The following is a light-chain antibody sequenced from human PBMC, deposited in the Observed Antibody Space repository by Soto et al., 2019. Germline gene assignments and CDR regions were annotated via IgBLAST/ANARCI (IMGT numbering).Light chain of an antibody. J-gene: IGKJ3*01. Sequence: EIVLTQSPATLSLSPGERATLSCRASQSVSSYLALYQQKPGQAPRRLIYDASNRATGLPARFSGSGSGTDFTLTISSLEPEDFAVYYCQQRSNWPLFTVGPGTKVDIK. CDR3: QQRSNWPLFT. CDR1: QSVSSY. CDR2: DAS. V-gene: IGKV3-11*01.